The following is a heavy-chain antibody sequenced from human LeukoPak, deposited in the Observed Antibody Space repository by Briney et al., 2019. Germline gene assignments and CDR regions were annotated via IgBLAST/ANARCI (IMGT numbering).Heavy chain of an antibody. CDR1: GVTFTRSA. Sequence: GASVKLSCTASGVTFTRSAMQWVRQARGQRLEWIGWIVAGSGNTNYAQKFQGRVTITRDMSTSTAYMELRSLRSEGTAVYYCASGLRNNWFDPWGQGTLVTVSS. D-gene: IGHD5-12*01. CDR2: IVAGSGNT. J-gene: IGHJ5*02. CDR3: ASGLRNNWFDP. V-gene: IGHV1-58*02.